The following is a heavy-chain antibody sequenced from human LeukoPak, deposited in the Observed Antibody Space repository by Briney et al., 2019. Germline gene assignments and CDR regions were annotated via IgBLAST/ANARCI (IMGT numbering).Heavy chain of an antibody. CDR2: IIPIFGTA. CDR3: ASSHVEYDSSGYYLDY. V-gene: IGHV1-69*05. CDR1: GGTFSSYA. J-gene: IGHJ4*02. Sequence: GSSVKVSCKAPGGTFSSYAISWVRQAPGQGLEWMGGIIPIFGTANYAQKFQGRVTITTDESTSTAYMELSSLRSEDTAVYYCASSHVEYDSSGYYLDYWGQGTLVTVSS. D-gene: IGHD3-22*01.